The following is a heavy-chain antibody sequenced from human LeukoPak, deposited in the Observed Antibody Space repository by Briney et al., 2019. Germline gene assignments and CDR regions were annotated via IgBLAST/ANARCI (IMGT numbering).Heavy chain of an antibody. V-gene: IGHV1-18*01. Sequence: ASVKVSCKASGYAFTSYGISWVRRAPGQGLEWMGWISAYNGNTNYAQKLQGRVTMTTDTSTSTAYMELRSLRSDDTAVYYCARETSYYYDSSGYFPVDYWGQGTLVTVSS. D-gene: IGHD3-22*01. CDR1: GYAFTSYG. CDR3: ARETSYYYDSSGYFPVDY. J-gene: IGHJ4*02. CDR2: ISAYNGNT.